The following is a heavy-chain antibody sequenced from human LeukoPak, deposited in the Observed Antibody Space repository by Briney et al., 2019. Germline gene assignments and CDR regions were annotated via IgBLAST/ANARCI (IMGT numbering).Heavy chain of an antibody. D-gene: IGHD4-17*01. CDR3: AKGSTFGDLNYFDS. Sequence: QPGGSLRLSCAASGFTFSNFAMSWVRQAPGKGLEWVSTISGSGGTTYSAASVKGRFTISRDTSKNTLFLQMNSLRAEDTAVYYCAKGSTFGDLNYFDSWGRGALVTVSS. CDR1: GFTFSNFA. V-gene: IGHV3-23*01. CDR2: ISGSGGTT. J-gene: IGHJ4*02.